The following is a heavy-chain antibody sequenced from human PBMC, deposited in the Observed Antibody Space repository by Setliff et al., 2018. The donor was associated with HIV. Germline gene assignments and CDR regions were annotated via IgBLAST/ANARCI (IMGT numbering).Heavy chain of an antibody. J-gene: IGHJ5*02. CDR1: GGSISGYY. Sequence: SETLSLTCSVSGGSISGYYWNWVRQPPGKGLEWMGYIYYSGSTDYNPALKRRVAISLDTSKNQFSLKLSSVTAADTAVYYCARGAYYNFWSGYSAGGGSLGPWGQGTLVTVSS. D-gene: IGHD3-3*01. CDR3: ARGAYYNFWSGYSAGGGSLGP. CDR2: IYYSGST. V-gene: IGHV4-59*01.